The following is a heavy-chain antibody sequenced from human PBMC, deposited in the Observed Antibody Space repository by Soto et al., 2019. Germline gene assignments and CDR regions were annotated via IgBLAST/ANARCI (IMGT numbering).Heavy chain of an antibody. CDR2: IYHSGST. CDR1: SGSISSSNW. D-gene: IGHD3-3*01. J-gene: IGHJ4*02. CDR3: ARVKPGLYYELTP. Sequence: QVQLQESGPGLVKPSGTLSLTCAVPSGSISSSNWWSWVRQPPGKGLEWIGEIYHSGSTNYNPSLKSRGTIAVDKSKNQFSQKLSSVTAADTAVYYCARVKPGLYYELTPWGQGTLVTVSS. V-gene: IGHV4-4*02.